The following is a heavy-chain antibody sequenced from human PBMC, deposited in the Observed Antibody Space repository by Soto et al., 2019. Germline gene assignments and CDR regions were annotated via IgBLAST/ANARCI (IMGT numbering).Heavy chain of an antibody. Sequence: GSLRLSCVASGFIFSNYWMSWVRQAPGKGLEWVAKITQDGSMKYYEDSVKGRFTIPRDNAKNSLYLQMSSLRAEDPGVYYCVRDTFPHGLVGYYYGFDVWGPGTTVTVSS. J-gene: IGHJ6*02. CDR2: ITQDGSMK. V-gene: IGHV3-7*03. CDR3: VRDTFPHGLVGYYYGFDV. D-gene: IGHD2-15*01. CDR1: GFIFSNYW.